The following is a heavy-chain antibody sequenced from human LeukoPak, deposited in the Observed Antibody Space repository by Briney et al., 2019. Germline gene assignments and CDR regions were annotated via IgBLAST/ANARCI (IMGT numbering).Heavy chain of an antibody. CDR1: GFTLSSYG. CDR3: AREVDSSGWYAFDI. J-gene: IGHJ3*02. D-gene: IGHD6-19*01. Sequence: GGSLRLSCAASGFTLSSYGMPWVRQAPGKGLEWVAVIWYDGSNKYYADSVKGRFTISRDNSKNTLYLQMNSLRAEDTAVYYCAREVDSSGWYAFDIWGQGTMVTVSS. CDR2: IWYDGSNK. V-gene: IGHV3-33*08.